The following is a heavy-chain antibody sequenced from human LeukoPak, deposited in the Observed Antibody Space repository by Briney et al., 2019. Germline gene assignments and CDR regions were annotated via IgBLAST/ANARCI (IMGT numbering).Heavy chain of an antibody. D-gene: IGHD6-19*01. V-gene: IGHV3-7*01. CDR2: INQDGSEK. CDR3: GRVGGGDGSGWSTTDY. Sequence: PGGSLRLSCVASGFTFRSYWMSWVRQAPGKGLEWVANINQDGSEKYDVDSAKGRFTISRDNAKNSLYLQMNSLRVEDTAMYYGGRVGGGDGSGWSTTDYWGQGTLVTISS. J-gene: IGHJ4*02. CDR1: GFTFRSYW.